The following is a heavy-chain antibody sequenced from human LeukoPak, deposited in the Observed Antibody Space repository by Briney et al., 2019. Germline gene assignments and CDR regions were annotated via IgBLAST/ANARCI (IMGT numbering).Heavy chain of an antibody. D-gene: IGHD4/OR15-4a*01. J-gene: IGHJ3*02. Sequence: ASVTVSCKASGYTFTGSFMHWLRQAPGQGLEWVGWISPNTGGTNYAQKFQGRVTMTRDTSITTAYMELSRLRSDDTAVYYCARLMVAVDAFDIWGQGTMVTVSS. CDR1: GYTFTGSF. CDR3: ARLMVAVDAFDI. CDR2: ISPNTGGT. V-gene: IGHV1-2*02.